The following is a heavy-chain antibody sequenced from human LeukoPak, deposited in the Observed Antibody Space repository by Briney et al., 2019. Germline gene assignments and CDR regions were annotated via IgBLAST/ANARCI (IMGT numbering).Heavy chain of an antibody. CDR3: ARAYMTATRHFDY. Sequence: SVKVSCKASRYTFTSYYIHWVRQAPGQGLEWMGGIIPVFDTANYAQKFQGRVTISADESTSTAYMELSSLRSEDTAVYYCARAYMTATRHFDYWGQGTLVTVSS. V-gene: IGHV1-69*13. CDR1: RYTFTSYY. J-gene: IGHJ4*02. D-gene: IGHD2-21*02. CDR2: IIPVFDTA.